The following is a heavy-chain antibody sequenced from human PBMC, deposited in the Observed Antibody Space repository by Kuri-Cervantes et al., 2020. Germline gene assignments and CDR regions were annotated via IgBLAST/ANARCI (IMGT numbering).Heavy chain of an antibody. V-gene: IGHV3-30*04. J-gene: IGHJ6*02. D-gene: IGHD4/OR15-4a*01. Sequence: GESLKIFCAASGFTFSSYAMHWVRQAPGKGLEWVAVISYDGSNKYYADSVKGRFTISRDNSKNTLYLQMNSLRAEDTAMYYCAKERRDVTMNYGMDVWGQGTTVTVSS. CDR3: AKERRDVTMNYGMDV. CDR2: ISYDGSNK. CDR1: GFTFSSYA.